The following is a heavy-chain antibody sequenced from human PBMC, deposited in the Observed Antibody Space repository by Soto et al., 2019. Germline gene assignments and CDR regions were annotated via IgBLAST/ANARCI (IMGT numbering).Heavy chain of an antibody. CDR2: ISYDGSNK. Sequence: GGSLRLSCAASGSTFSSYAMHWVRQAPGKGLEWVAVISYDGSNKYYADSVKGRFTISRDNSKNTLYLQMNSLRAEDTAVYYCADIAVAGTVDYWGQGTLVTVSS. CDR3: ADIAVAGTVDY. D-gene: IGHD6-19*01. CDR1: GSTFSSYA. J-gene: IGHJ4*02. V-gene: IGHV3-30-3*01.